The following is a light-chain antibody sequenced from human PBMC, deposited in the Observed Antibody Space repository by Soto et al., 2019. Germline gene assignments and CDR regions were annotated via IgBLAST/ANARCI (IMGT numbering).Light chain of an antibody. V-gene: IGKV3-11*01. CDR1: QSIRSY. Sequence: EIVLTQSPATLSLSPGERAILSCRASQSIRSYLAWYQQKPGQAPRLLIYDASNRATGIPARFSGSGSGTDFTLTISSLEPEDFAVYYCQQRSDWWTFGQGTKVDIK. J-gene: IGKJ1*01. CDR2: DAS. CDR3: QQRSDWWT.